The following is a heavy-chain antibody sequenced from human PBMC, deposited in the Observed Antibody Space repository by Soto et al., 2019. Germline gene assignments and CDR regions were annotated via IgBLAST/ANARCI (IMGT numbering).Heavy chain of an antibody. CDR1: GFIFSMYW. J-gene: IGHJ4*02. CDR2: ITDDGSTT. V-gene: IGHV3-74*01. D-gene: IGHD3-10*01. CDR3: TRGHRPTSIGTGDF. Sequence: HPGGSLRLSCETSGFIFSMYWMHWVRQVPGKGPQWVARITDDGSTTYYAASVEGRFTISRDNAKNALYLQMTSLRADDTAVYYCTRGHRPTSIGTGDFWGQGTLVTVSS.